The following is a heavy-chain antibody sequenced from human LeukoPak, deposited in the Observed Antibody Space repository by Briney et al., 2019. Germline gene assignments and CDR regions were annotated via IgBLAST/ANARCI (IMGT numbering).Heavy chain of an antibody. CDR2: INHSGST. D-gene: IGHD2-2*01. Sequence: SETLSLTCAVYGGSFSGYYWSWIRQPPGKGLEWIGEINHSGSTNYNPSLKSRVTMSVDTSKNQFSLKLSSVTAADTAVYYCARDADCSSTSCYLNWFDPWGQGTLVTVSS. J-gene: IGHJ5*02. CDR3: ARDADCSSTSCYLNWFDP. V-gene: IGHV4-34*01. CDR1: GGSFSGYY.